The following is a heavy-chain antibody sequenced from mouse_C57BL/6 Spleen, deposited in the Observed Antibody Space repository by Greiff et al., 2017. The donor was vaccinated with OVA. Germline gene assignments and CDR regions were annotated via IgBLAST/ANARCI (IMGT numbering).Heavy chain of an antibody. J-gene: IGHJ4*01. Sequence: VHVKQSGPELVKPGASVKISCKASGYTFTDYYMNWVKQSHGKSLEWIGDINPNNGGTSYNQKFKGKATLTVDKSSSTAYMELRSLTSEDSAVYYCARSGSTFMDYWGQGTSVTVSS. CDR3: ARSGSTFMDY. CDR2: INPNNGGT. V-gene: IGHV1-26*01. CDR1: GYTFTDYY. D-gene: IGHD1-1*01.